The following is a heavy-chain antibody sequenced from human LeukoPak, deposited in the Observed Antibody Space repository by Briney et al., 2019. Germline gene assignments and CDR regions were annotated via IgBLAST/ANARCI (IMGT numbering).Heavy chain of an antibody. D-gene: IGHD6-19*01. CDR2: ISSSSSTI. J-gene: IGHJ5*01. Sequence: PGGSLRLSCAASGFTFSSYIMNWVRQAPGKGLEWVSYISSSSSTIYCADSVKGRFTISRDNAKNSLYLQMNSLRAEDTAVYYCASDNIYSSGWFGYWGQGTLVTVSS. V-gene: IGHV3-48*01. CDR3: ASDNIYSSGWFGY. CDR1: GFTFSSYI.